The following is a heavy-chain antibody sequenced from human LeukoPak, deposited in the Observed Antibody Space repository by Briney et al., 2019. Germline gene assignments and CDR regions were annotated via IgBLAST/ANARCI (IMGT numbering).Heavy chain of an antibody. J-gene: IGHJ4*02. CDR2: INNDGSST. CDR3: ARGRPHGNDY. V-gene: IGHV3-74*01. D-gene: IGHD4-23*01. Sequence: GGSLRLSCAASGYTFGSYWMYWVRQAPGKGLVWVSRINNDGSSTIYADSVKGRFTISRDNAKNTLYLQMNSLRVEDTAVYYCARGRPHGNDYWGQGTLVTVSS. CDR1: GYTFGSYW.